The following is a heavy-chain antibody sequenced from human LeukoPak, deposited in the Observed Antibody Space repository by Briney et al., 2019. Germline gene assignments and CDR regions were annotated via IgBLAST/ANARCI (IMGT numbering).Heavy chain of an antibody. J-gene: IGHJ4*02. CDR3: ARDGDSSGWY. Sequence: PGGSLRLSCAASGFSFNNYAMVWVRQASGKGLEWVSVISGSGDGTDSADSVRGRFTISRDNSKNTLYLEMSSLRVEDTAVYHCARDGDSSGWYWGQGTLVTVSS. CDR2: ISGSGDGT. V-gene: IGHV3-23*01. CDR1: GFSFNNYA. D-gene: IGHD6-19*01.